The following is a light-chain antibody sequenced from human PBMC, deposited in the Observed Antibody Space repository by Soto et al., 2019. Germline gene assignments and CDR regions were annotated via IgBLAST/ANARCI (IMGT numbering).Light chain of an antibody. CDR2: GAS. V-gene: IGKV3-15*01. CDR3: QQYGTTQII. J-gene: IGKJ5*01. CDR1: QSVRRN. Sequence: SPATLSGSVGERFALSCRASQSVRRNVAGNQQKPGQSPRLLIHGASTRATGIPDRVSGSGSATDFTLTISRLEPEDFAVFFCQQYGTTQIIFGQGTRLEIK.